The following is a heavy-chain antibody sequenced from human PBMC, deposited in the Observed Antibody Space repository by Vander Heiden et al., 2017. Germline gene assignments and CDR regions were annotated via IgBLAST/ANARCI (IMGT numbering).Heavy chain of an antibody. CDR2: ISGGGGSI. D-gene: IGHD3-16*01. CDR1: GFTFRGYG. J-gene: IGHJ6*02. Sequence: EVQLLESGGGLVQPGGSLRLSCAATGFTFRGYGMSWVRKAPGKGLEWVSGISGGGGSIYYADSVKGRFIISRDNSKNTLYLQMNSLRADDTAVYSCAKDFWGSYTFYYYNGMDVWGQGTTVTVSS. V-gene: IGHV3-23*01. CDR3: AKDFWGSYTFYYYNGMDV.